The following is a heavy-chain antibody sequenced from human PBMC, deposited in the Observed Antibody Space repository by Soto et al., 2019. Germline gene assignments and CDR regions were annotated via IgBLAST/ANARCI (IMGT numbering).Heavy chain of an antibody. J-gene: IGHJ4*02. D-gene: IGHD3-22*01. V-gene: IGHV3-23*01. CDR2: ISGSGGST. CDR3: ANLANYYDSSGYYYNFDY. Sequence: EVQLSESGGGLVQPGGSLRLSCAASGFTFSSYAMSWVRQAPGKGLEWVSAISGSGGSTYYADSVKGRFTISRDNSKNTLYLQMNSLRAEDTAVYYCANLANYYDSSGYYYNFDYWGQGTLVTVSS. CDR1: GFTFSSYA.